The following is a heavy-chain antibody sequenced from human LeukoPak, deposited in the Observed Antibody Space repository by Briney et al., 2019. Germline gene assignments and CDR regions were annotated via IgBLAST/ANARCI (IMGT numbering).Heavy chain of an antibody. J-gene: IGHJ4*02. CDR2: INSDGSST. CDR3: TTIAASDIDY. Sequence: GGSLRLSCAASGFTFSSYWMHWVRQAPGKGLVWVSRINSDGSSTSYADSVKGRFTISRDNAKNTLYLEMNSLTVEDTALYYCTTIAASDIDYWGQGTLVTVSS. CDR1: GFTFSSYW. V-gene: IGHV3-74*01. D-gene: IGHD6-25*01.